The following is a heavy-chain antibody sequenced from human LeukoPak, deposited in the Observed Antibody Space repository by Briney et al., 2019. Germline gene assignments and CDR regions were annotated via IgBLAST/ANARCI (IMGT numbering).Heavy chain of an antibody. V-gene: IGHV3-64*01. Sequence: HPGGSLRLSCAASGFTFSTYGMHWVRQAPGKGLEYVSAISGNGDSTYYVNSVKGRFTISRDNSKNTLYLQMGSLRAEDTAVYYCARGGSYCNYWGQGTLVTVSS. CDR1: GFTFSTYG. CDR2: ISGNGDST. D-gene: IGHD1-26*01. J-gene: IGHJ4*02. CDR3: ARGGSYCNY.